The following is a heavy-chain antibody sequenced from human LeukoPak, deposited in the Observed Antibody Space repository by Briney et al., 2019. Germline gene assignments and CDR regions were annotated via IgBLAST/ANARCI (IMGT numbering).Heavy chain of an antibody. J-gene: IGHJ4*02. D-gene: IGHD3-10*01. CDR2: IRYDGSNK. CDR1: GFTFSTYG. V-gene: IGHV3-30*02. CDR3: AKRSGSGSYFDY. Sequence: GGSLRLSCAASGFTFSTYGMHWVRQAPGKGLEWVAFIRYDGSNKYYADSVKGRFTISRDNSKNTLYLQMNSLRAEDTAVYCCAKRSGSGSYFDYWGQGTLVTVSS.